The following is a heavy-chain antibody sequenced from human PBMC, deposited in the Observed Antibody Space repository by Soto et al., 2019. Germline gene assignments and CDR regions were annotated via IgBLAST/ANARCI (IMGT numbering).Heavy chain of an antibody. Sequence: EVQLVESGGGLVQPGGSLRLSCAASGFTFSSYEMNWVRQAPGKGLEWVSYLSSSGSTIYYADSVKGRFTISRYNAKNSLYLQMNSLRAEDTAVYYCARDPEYYDILTDYYFPDAFDIWGQGTKVTVSS. V-gene: IGHV3-48*03. D-gene: IGHD3-9*01. CDR1: GFTFSSYE. J-gene: IGHJ3*02. CDR3: ARDPEYYDILTDYYFPDAFDI. CDR2: LSSSGSTI.